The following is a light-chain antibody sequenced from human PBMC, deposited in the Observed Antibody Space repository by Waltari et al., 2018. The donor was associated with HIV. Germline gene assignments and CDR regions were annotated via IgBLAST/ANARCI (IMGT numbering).Light chain of an antibody. J-gene: IGLJ3*02. CDR3: AAWDNSLSAPV. V-gene: IGLV1-47*01. CDR1: SSNIGSNY. CDR2: RNN. Sequence: QSVLTQPPSASGTPGQRVTISCSGSSSNIGSNYVYWYQQLPGTAPKRLIYRNNQRPSGVPDRFAVSKSGTSASLAISGLRSEDEADYYCAAWDNSLSAPVFGGGTKLTVL.